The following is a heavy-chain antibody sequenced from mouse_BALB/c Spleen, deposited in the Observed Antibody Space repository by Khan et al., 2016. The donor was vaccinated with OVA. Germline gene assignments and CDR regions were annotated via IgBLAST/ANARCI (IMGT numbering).Heavy chain of an antibody. D-gene: IGHD2-4*01. CDR1: GYSITSEYA. CDR2: INYSGNT. CDR3: ARKDYYDYDPFPY. J-gene: IGHJ3*01. V-gene: IGHV3-2*02. Sequence: EVQLQESGPGLVKPSRSLSLTCTVTGYSITSEYAWNWIRQFPGNKLEWMGYINYSGNTRFNPSLKSRTSITRDTSKNQFFLQLNSVTTEDTATYYCARKDYYDYDPFPYWGQGTLVTVSA.